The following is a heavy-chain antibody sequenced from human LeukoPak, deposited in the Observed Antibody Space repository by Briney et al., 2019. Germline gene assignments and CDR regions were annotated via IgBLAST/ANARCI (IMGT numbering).Heavy chain of an antibody. Sequence: PGGSLRLSCAASGFTFNTYAMSWVRQAPGRAMEWVSAITASGGPTYYADSVKGRFTISRDNSKNSLYLQMNSLRAEDTALYYCAKDYAPGDTAMELRDWGQGTLVTVSS. D-gene: IGHD5-18*01. V-gene: IGHV3-23*01. CDR1: GFTFNTYA. J-gene: IGHJ4*02. CDR2: ITASGGPT. CDR3: AKDYAPGDTAMELRD.